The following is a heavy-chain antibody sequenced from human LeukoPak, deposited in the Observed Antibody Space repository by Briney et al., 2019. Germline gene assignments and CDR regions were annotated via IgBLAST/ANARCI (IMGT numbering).Heavy chain of an antibody. CDR1: GFTFDDYG. Sequence: GGSLRLSCAASGFTFDDYGMHWVRQAPGKGLEWVSAISGSGDYTNYADSVKGRFTISRDNSKNTLCLQMNSLRAEDTAVYYCAKDRASGSGSYSYRGFDYWGQGTLVTVSS. CDR3: AKDRASGSGSYSYRGFDY. J-gene: IGHJ4*02. D-gene: IGHD6-19*01. CDR2: ISGSGDYT. V-gene: IGHV3-23*01.